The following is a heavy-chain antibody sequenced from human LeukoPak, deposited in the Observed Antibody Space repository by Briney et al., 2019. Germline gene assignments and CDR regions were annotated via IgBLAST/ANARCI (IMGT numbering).Heavy chain of an antibody. V-gene: IGHV3-53*01. CDR3: ASLWAGNY. CDR2: IYSGGNT. Sequence: PGGSLRLSCAASGFTVSSNYMSWVRQAPGKGLEWVSIIYSGGNTYYADYLKGRFTIYRDNSGNTVYLQMNSLRAEDTAVYYCASLWAGNYWGQGTLVTVSS. J-gene: IGHJ4*02. CDR1: GFTVSSNY. D-gene: IGHD3-10*01.